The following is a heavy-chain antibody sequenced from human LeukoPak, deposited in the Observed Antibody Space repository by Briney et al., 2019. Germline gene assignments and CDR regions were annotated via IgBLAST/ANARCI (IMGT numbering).Heavy chain of an antibody. Sequence: PGGSLRLSCAASGFSFNTYDISWVRQTPGKGLEWVAFISSSGSTIYYADSVKGRFNISRDNTKNSVYLQMNSLRVDDTAVYYCGRPISYGDDAFGYWGQGTLVTVSP. D-gene: IGHD3-10*01. CDR3: GRPISYGDDAFGY. V-gene: IGHV3-48*03. CDR1: GFSFNTYD. J-gene: IGHJ4*02. CDR2: ISSSGSTI.